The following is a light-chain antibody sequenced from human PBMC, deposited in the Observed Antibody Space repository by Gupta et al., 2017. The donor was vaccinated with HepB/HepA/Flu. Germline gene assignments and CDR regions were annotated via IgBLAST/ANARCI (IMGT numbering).Light chain of an antibody. V-gene: IGKV2-28*01. CDR2: LGS. J-gene: IGKJ1*01. CDR3: VPGLQTGT. Sequence: DIVMTQSPLSLPVTPGESASISCRCSQSLLYSDGYNYVDWYLQKPGQSPQLLIYLGSNRASGVTDRISGSGSGTDFTLEISRVEAEDVGVYYFVPGLQTGTFGQGTKVEIK. CDR1: QSLLYSDGYNY.